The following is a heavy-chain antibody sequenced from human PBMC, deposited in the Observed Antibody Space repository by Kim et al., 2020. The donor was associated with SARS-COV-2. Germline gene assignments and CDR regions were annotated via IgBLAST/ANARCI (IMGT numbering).Heavy chain of an antibody. V-gene: IGHV4-31*03. CDR1: GGSISSGGYY. Sequence: SETLSLTCTVSGGSISSGGYYWSWIRQHPGKGLEWIGYIYYSGSTYYNPSLKSRVTISVDTSKNQFSLKLSSVTAADTAVYYCARAKVTMVRGVIITSGYGMDVWGQGTTVTVSS. D-gene: IGHD3-10*01. J-gene: IGHJ6*02. CDR2: IYYSGST. CDR3: ARAKVTMVRGVIITSGYGMDV.